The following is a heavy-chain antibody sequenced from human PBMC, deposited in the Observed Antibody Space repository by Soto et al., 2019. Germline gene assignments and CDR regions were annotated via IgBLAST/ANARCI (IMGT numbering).Heavy chain of an antibody. CDR3: ARGSVVAATLFDY. CDR2: IYYSGST. V-gene: IGHV4-59*12. J-gene: IGHJ4*02. CDR1: GGSISSYY. D-gene: IGHD2-15*01. Sequence: SETLSLTCTVSGGSISSYYWSWIRQPPGKGLEWIAYIYYSGSTNYNPSLKSRVTISVDTSKNQFSLKLSSVTAADTAVYYCARGSVVAATLFDYWGQGTLVTVSS.